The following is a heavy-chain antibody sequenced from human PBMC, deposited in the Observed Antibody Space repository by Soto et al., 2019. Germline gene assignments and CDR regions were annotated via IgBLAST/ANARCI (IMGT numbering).Heavy chain of an antibody. CDR2: IYYSGST. Sequence: SETLSLTCTVSGGSISSVDYYWSWIGQPPWKGLEWIGYIYYSGSTYYNPSLKSRVTISVDTSKNQFSLKLSSVTASDTAVYYCARGSYYDFWSVYYSLHWFYPWGQGTLVTVSS. J-gene: IGHJ5*02. D-gene: IGHD3-3*01. CDR3: ARGSYYDFWSVYYSLHWFYP. V-gene: IGHV4-30-4*01. CDR1: GGSISSVDYY.